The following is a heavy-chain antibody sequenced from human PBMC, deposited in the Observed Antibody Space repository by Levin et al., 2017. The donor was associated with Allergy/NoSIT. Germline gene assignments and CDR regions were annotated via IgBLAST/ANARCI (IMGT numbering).Heavy chain of an antibody. J-gene: IGHJ6*02. D-gene: IGHD6-13*01. CDR2: ISSSSSYI. CDR1: GFTFSSYS. V-gene: IGHV3-21*01. Sequence: GGSLRLSCAASGFTFSSYSMNWVRQAPGKGLEWVSSISSSSSYIYYADSVKGRFTISRDNAKNSLYLQMNSLRAEDTAVYYCARDRWYSSSGGGMDGWGQGTTVTVSS. CDR3: ARDRWYSSSGGGMDG.